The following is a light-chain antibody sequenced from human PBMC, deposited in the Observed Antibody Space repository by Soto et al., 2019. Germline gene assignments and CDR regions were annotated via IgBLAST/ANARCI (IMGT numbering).Light chain of an antibody. Sequence: ETVWTQSPGTLSLSPGERATLSCRASQTVSNRYVAWYQHKPGQAPRVLIYAASSRTPGIPDRFSGSGSGTDFTLTISRLEPEDFAVYYCQQYGSSGTFGQGTKVDIK. J-gene: IGKJ1*01. V-gene: IGKV3-20*01. CDR3: QQYGSSGT. CDR1: QTVSNRY. CDR2: AAS.